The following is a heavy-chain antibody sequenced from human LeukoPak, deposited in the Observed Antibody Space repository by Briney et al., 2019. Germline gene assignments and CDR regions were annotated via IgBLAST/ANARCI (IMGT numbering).Heavy chain of an antibody. J-gene: IGHJ4*02. V-gene: IGHV3-74*01. CDR1: GFTFSNFW. CDR2: INDDGSAT. CDR3: PSLTYGPDY. Sequence: GGSLRLSCAASGFTFSNFWMHWVRQAPGKGLVWVSGINDDGSATYYVDSVKGRFTISRDNAKNTLSLQMNSLRAEDTAVYYCPSLTYGPDYWGQGTLVTVSS. D-gene: IGHD3-10*01.